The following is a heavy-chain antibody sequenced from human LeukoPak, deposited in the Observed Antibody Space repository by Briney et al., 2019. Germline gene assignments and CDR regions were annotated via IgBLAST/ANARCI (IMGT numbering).Heavy chain of an antibody. CDR1: GVSISSYY. J-gene: IGHJ1*01. CDR2: IYTSGST. V-gene: IGHV4-4*07. D-gene: IGHD3-3*01. CDR3: ARGGVVTQPGYFQH. Sequence: PSETLSLTCTVSGVSISSYYWNWIRQPAGKGLEWIGRIYTSGSTNFNPSLKSRVPMSVDTSKNQFSLKLSSVTAADTAVYYCARGGVVTQPGYFQHWGQGTLVTVSS.